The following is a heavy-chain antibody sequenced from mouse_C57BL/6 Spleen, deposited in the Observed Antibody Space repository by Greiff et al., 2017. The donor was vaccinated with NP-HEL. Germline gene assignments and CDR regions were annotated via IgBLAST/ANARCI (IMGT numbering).Heavy chain of an antibody. D-gene: IGHD3-2*02. CDR3: ESSGAWFAY. V-gene: IGHV1-72*01. CDR2: IDPNSGGT. J-gene: IGHJ3*01. CDR1: GYTFTSYW. Sequence: QVQLQQPGAELVKPGASVKLSCTASGYTFTSYWMHWVKQRPGRGLEWIGSIDPNSGGTKYNEKFKSKATVTVDKPSSTAYMQLSSLTSEDSAVYYGESSGAWFAYWGQGTLVTVSA.